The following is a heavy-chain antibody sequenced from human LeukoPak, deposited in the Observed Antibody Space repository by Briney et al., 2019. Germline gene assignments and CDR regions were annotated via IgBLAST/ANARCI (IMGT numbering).Heavy chain of an antibody. CDR3: AIALGYGDYFGWFDP. CDR2: IYTGGST. CDR1: GGSISSYY. Sequence: SETLSLTCTVSGGSISSYYWSWIRQPAGKGLEWIGRIYTGGSTNYNPSLKSRVTMSVDTSKNQFSLKLSSVTAADTAVYYCAIALGYGDYFGWFDPWGQGTLVTVSS. D-gene: IGHD4-17*01. J-gene: IGHJ5*02. V-gene: IGHV4-4*07.